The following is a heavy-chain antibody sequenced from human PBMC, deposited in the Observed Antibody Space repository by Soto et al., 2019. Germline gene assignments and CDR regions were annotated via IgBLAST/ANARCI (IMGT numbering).Heavy chain of an antibody. Sequence: SVKVACKASGGSFGKSAINWVRQTPGQGLEWLGGFIPVYRTLNYAQKFQGRVTITADESTGTAYMTLSSLASDDTAVYYCATGVIWIGYFTFVSWGRG. CDR1: GGSFGKSA. CDR2: FIPVYRTL. V-gene: IGHV1-69*01. CDR3: ATGVIWIGYFTFVS. D-gene: IGHD3-3*01. J-gene: IGHJ4*02.